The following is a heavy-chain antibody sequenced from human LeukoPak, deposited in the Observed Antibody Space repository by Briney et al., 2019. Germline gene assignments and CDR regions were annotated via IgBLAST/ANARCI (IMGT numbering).Heavy chain of an antibody. D-gene: IGHD3-9*01. CDR2: IKSKAAGVTT. Sequence: GGSLRLXCAASGITFSNAWMSWVRQAPGKGLEWVARIKSKAAGVTTDYAAPVKGRFTISRDDSKNTLYVQMNSLKIEDTAVYFCTTHDRVTYYFDCWGQGTLVSVSS. CDR3: TTHDRVTYYFDC. J-gene: IGHJ4*02. V-gene: IGHV3-15*01. CDR1: GITFSNAW.